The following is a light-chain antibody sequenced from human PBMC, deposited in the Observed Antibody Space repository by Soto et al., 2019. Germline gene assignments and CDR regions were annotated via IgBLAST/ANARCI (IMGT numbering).Light chain of an antibody. CDR1: QSVNTKY. CDR3: QQYGSSGT. CDR2: GVS. J-gene: IGKJ1*01. Sequence: EIVLTQSPGTLSLSPGERATLSCRASQSVNTKYLAWYQQKPGQAPRLLISGVSSRATGIPDRFSGSGSGTDFILTISRVEPEDFAVYYCQQYGSSGTFGQGTKVDIK. V-gene: IGKV3-20*01.